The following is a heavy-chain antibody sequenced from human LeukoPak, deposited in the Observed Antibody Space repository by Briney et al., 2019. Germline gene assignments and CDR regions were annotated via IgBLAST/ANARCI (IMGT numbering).Heavy chain of an antibody. CDR2: ISGDGAST. J-gene: IGHJ3*01. CDR3: AKDSYVSGRPLHTFDV. CDR1: GFTFAIHS. D-gene: IGHD3-10*01. Sequence: GGSLRLSCAASGFTFAIHSMTWVRQAPGKWLEWVCGISGDGASTHYAESVKGQFTISRDNSQNTLFLQMNSLRVEDTAIYYCAKDSYVSGRPLHTFDVWGQGTMVTVSS. V-gene: IGHV3-23*01.